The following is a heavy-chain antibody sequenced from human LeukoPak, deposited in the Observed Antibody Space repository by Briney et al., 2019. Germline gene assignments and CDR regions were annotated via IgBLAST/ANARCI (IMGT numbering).Heavy chain of an antibody. D-gene: IGHD6-13*01. CDR2: VSSSGSTI. CDR3: ARDGIAAAGTVDYYYYGMDV. J-gene: IGHJ6*02. Sequence: GGSLRLSCAASGFTFSDYYMSWIRQAPGKGLEWVSYVSSSGSTIYYADSVKGRFTISRDNAKNSLYLQMNSLRAEDTAVYYCARDGIAAAGTVDYYYYGMDVWGQGTTVTVSS. V-gene: IGHV3-11*01. CDR1: GFTFSDYY.